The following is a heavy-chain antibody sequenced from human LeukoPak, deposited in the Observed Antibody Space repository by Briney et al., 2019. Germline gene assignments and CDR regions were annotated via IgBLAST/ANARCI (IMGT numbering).Heavy chain of an antibody. J-gene: IGHJ4*02. CDR3: ARLRSGYDLFDY. CDR1: GGSISSSSYY. D-gene: IGHD5-12*01. Sequence: SETLSLTCTVSGGSISSSSYYWGWIRQPPGKGLEWIGSIYYSGSTYYNPSLKSRVTISVDTSKNPFSLKLSSVTAADTAVYYCARLRSGYDLFDYWGQGTLVTVSS. CDR2: IYYSGST. V-gene: IGHV4-39*01.